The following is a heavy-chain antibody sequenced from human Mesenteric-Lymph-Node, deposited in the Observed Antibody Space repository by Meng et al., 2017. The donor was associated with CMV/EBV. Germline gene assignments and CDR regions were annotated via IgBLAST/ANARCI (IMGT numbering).Heavy chain of an antibody. CDR2: IYHSGST. CDR3: AKDVGSGWTRD. V-gene: IGHV4-61*01. D-gene: IGHD6-19*01. Sequence: SETLSLTCTVSGGSVSRGSYYWSWIRQSPGKGLEWIGNIYHSGSTNYNPALKSRVTISVDTSKNQFSLKLSSVTAADTAVYYCAKDVGSGWTRDWGQGTLVTVSS. J-gene: IGHJ4*02. CDR1: GGSVSRGSYY.